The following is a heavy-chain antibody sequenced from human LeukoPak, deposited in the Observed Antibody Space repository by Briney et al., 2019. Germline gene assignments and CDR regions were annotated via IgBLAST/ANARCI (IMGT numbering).Heavy chain of an antibody. CDR1: GGSSSGYY. J-gene: IGHJ6*03. V-gene: IGHV4-34*01. Sequence: SETLSLTCAVYGGSSSGYYWSWIRQPPGKGLEWIGEINHSGSTNYNPSLKSRVTISVDTSKNQFSLKLSSVTAADTAVYYCARVRPYYYYYMDVWGKGTTVTVSS. CDR2: INHSGST. CDR3: ARVRPYYYYYMDV.